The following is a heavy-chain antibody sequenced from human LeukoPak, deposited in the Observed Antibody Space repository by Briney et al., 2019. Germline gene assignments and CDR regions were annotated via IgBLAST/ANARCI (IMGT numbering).Heavy chain of an antibody. CDR2: IKLDGSET. D-gene: IGHD5/OR15-5a*01. J-gene: IGHJ4*02. V-gene: IGHV3-7*01. Sequence: GGSLRLSCAPSGFTFSSYWMTWVRQSPGKGLEWVANIKLDGSETYYVDSVKGRFTIYRDNAKNSLYLQMNSLRAEDTAVYYCARINSVNYYFDYWGQGTLVTVSS. CDR1: GFTFSSYW. CDR3: ARINSVNYYFDY.